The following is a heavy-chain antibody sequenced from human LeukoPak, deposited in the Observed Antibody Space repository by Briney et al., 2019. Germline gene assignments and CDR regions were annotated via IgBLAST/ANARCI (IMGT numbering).Heavy chain of an antibody. Sequence: ASVKASCKASGYTFTNFYIHWVQQAPGQGLVWMGRINPSSGTTDYTQKFQGRVTMTRDTSTSTVYMELSSLTSEDTAVYYCARTMADGGTNYWGQGALVTVSS. J-gene: IGHJ4*02. CDR3: ARTMADGGTNY. D-gene: IGHD2-15*01. CDR2: INPSSGTT. V-gene: IGHV1-46*01. CDR1: GYTFTNFY.